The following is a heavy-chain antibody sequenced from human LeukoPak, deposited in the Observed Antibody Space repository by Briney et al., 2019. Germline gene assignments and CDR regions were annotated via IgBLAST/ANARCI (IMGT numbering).Heavy chain of an antibody. V-gene: IGHV4-30-4*01. CDR1: GGSISSGDYY. CDR3: ARDKGSSSWPYYFDY. Sequence: SQTLSLTCTVSGGSISSGDYYWSWIRQPPGKGLEWIGYIYYSGSTYYNPSLKSRVTISVDTSKNQFSLKLSSVTAADTAVYYCARDKGSSSWPYYFDYWGQGTLVTVSS. D-gene: IGHD6-13*01. CDR2: IYYSGST. J-gene: IGHJ4*02.